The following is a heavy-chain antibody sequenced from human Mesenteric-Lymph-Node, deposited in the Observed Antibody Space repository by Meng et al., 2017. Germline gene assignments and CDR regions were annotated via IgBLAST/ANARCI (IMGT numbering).Heavy chain of an antibody. Sequence: GESLKISCVASGFSFSSFWMAWVRQAPGTGLEWVGNINKDGAEENYVESVKGRFTTSRDNAKSSLHLQMNSLRAEDTAVYYCARVRELRFLEWLPGGMDVWGQGTTVTVSS. J-gene: IGHJ6*02. D-gene: IGHD3-3*01. CDR2: INKDGAEE. CDR1: GFSFSSFW. V-gene: IGHV3-7*01. CDR3: ARVRELRFLEWLPGGMDV.